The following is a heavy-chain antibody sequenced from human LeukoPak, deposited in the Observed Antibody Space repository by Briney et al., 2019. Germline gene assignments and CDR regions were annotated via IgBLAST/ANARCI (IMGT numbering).Heavy chain of an antibody. D-gene: IGHD2-2*01. CDR2: IYTSGST. V-gene: IGHV4-4*09. Sequence: SETLSLTCTVSGGSISSYYWSWIRQPPGKGLEWIGYIYTSGSTNYNPSLKSRVTISVDTSKNQFSLKLSSVTAADTAVYYCARHGDIVVVPAESYFDYWGQGTLVTVSS. J-gene: IGHJ4*02. CDR1: GGSISSYY. CDR3: ARHGDIVVVPAESYFDY.